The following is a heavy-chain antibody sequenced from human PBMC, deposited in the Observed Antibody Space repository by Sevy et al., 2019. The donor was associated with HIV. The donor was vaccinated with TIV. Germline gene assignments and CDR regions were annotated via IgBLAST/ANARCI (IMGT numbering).Heavy chain of an antibody. CDR3: AREDIRVAGIGYYFHS. V-gene: IGHV3-33*01. D-gene: IGHD6-19*01. J-gene: IGHJ4*02. CDR1: GFSISGYG. Sequence: GGSLRLSCAASGFSISGYGMHWVRQAPGKGLEWVAVIWYDGTNREYADSVKGRFIISRDNSKNTLYLQMNSLRVEDTADYYCAREDIRVAGIGYYFHSWGQGTLVTVSS. CDR2: IWYDGTNR.